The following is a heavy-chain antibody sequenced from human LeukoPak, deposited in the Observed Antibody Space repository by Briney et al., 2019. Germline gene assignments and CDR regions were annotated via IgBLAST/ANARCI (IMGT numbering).Heavy chain of an antibody. D-gene: IGHD6-13*01. CDR1: GGSFSGYY. V-gene: IGHV4-34*01. Sequence: SETLSLTCAVYGGSFSGYYWSWIRQPPGKGLEWIGEINHSGSTNYNPSLKSRVTISVDTSKNQFSLKLSSVTAADTAVYYCARGRGIAAAGTEDNFDYWGQGTLVTVSS. J-gene: IGHJ4*02. CDR3: ARGRGIAAAGTEDNFDY. CDR2: INHSGST.